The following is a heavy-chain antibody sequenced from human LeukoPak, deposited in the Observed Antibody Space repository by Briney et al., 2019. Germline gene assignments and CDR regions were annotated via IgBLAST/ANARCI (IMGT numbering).Heavy chain of an antibody. CDR3: AKESRGSYPEF. D-gene: IGHD1-26*01. CDR2: ITGSGDDA. V-gene: IGHV3-23*01. J-gene: IGHJ1*01. Sequence: GGSLRLSCAPSGFTFTNYGMSWFRQAPGKGLEWVSAITGSGDDAYYADSVHGRFTMSRDNSKSTLYLQMSSLRVEDTAVYYCAKESRGSYPEFWGQGTLVTVSS. CDR1: GFTFTNYG.